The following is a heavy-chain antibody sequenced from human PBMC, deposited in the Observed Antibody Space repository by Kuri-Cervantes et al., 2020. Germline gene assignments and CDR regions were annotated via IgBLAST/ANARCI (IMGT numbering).Heavy chain of an antibody. D-gene: IGHD6-13*01. V-gene: IGHV3-21*04. Sequence: GGSLRLSCAASGFTFSSYSMNWVRQAPGKGLEWVSSISSSSSYIYYADSVKGRFTISRDNAKNSLYLQMNSLRAEDTALYYCAKDIGPGAAAQEDYYYYGMDVWGQGTTVTVSS. CDR1: GFTFSSYS. CDR2: ISSSSSYI. CDR3: AKDIGPGAAAQEDYYYYGMDV. J-gene: IGHJ6*02.